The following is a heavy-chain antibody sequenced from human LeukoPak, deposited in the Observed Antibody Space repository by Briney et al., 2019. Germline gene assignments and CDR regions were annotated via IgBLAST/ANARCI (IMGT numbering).Heavy chain of an antibody. V-gene: IGHV1-2*02. CDR2: INPNSGGT. Sequence: GASVTVSRKASGYTFTGYYMHWVRQAPGQGLEWMGWINPNSGGTNYAQKFQGRVTMTRDTSISTAYMELSRLRSDDTAVYYCANLGYCSSTSCYTEDEYFQHWGQGTLVTVSS. J-gene: IGHJ1*01. CDR1: GYTFTGYY. D-gene: IGHD2-2*02. CDR3: ANLGYCSSTSCYTEDEYFQH.